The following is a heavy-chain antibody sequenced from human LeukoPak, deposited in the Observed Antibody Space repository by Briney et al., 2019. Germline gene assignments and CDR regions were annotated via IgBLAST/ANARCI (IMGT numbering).Heavy chain of an antibody. V-gene: IGHV3-21*01. CDR3: ARDPGGSGSYYENDAFDI. CDR2: ISSSSSYI. Sequence: GGSLRLSCVASGFTFSSYSMNWVRQAPGKGLEWVSSISSSSSYIYYADSVKGRFTISRDNAKNSLYLQMNSLRAEDTAVYYCARDPGGSGSYYENDAFDIWGQGTMVTVSS. CDR1: GFTFSSYS. D-gene: IGHD3-10*01. J-gene: IGHJ3*02.